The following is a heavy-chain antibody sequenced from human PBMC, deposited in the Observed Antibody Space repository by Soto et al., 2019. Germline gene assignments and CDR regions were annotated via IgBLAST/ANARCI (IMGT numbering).Heavy chain of an antibody. CDR3: ARDDGRTYDFWSGYPYYYGMDV. D-gene: IGHD3-3*01. Sequence: VASVKVSCKASGYTFAGYYMHWVRQAPGQGLEWMGWINPNSGGTNYAQKFQGWVTMTRDTSISTAYMELSRLRSDDTAVYYCARDDGRTYDFWSGYPYYYGMDVWGQGTTVTVSS. V-gene: IGHV1-2*04. CDR2: INPNSGGT. CDR1: GYTFAGYY. J-gene: IGHJ6*02.